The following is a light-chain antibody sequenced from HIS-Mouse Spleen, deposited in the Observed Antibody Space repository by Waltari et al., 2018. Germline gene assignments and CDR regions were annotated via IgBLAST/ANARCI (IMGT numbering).Light chain of an antibody. CDR2: AGS. Sequence: QSALTQPASVSGSPGQSITISCTGTSSDVGSYNLVSWYQQHPGKAPKLMIYAGSKRPSGVLNRFSGSKSGNTASLTISGLQAEDEADYYCCSYAGSSTWVFGGGTKLTVL. J-gene: IGLJ3*02. CDR1: SSDVGSYNL. CDR3: CSYAGSSTWV. V-gene: IGLV2-23*01.